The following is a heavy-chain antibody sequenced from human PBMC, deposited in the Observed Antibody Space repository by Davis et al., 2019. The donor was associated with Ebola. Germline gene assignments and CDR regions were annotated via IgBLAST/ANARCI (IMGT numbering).Heavy chain of an antibody. Sequence: GESLKISCAASGFTFRSYWMHWVRQAPGKGLVWVSRINGDGSKIDYADSVKGRFTISRDNAKNTLYLQMNTLRAEDTAVYYCARVPSWSYWRYLDYWGQGTLVTVSS. CDR1: GFTFRSYW. D-gene: IGHD1-26*01. CDR2: INGDGSKI. V-gene: IGHV3-74*01. CDR3: ARVPSWSYWRYLDY. J-gene: IGHJ4*02.